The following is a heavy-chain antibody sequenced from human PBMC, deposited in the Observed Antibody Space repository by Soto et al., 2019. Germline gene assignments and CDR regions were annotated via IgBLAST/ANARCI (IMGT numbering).Heavy chain of an antibody. Sequence: PSETLSLTCTDSGGSISSDDYYWSWIRQPPGKGLGWIGYISYSGTTYYNPSLKSRVTISINMSQNQFSLKLSFVTAADTAEYYCARNLGGYSNNYFDDWGQGTLVTVSS. D-gene: IGHD5-18*01. CDR2: ISYSGTT. V-gene: IGHV4-30-4*01. J-gene: IGHJ4*02. CDR3: ARNLGGYSNNYFDD. CDR1: GGSISSDDYY.